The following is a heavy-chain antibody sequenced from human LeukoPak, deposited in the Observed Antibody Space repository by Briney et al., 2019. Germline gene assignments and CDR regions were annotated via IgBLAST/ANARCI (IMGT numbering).Heavy chain of an antibody. J-gene: IGHJ3*02. V-gene: IGHV3-23*01. CDR2: ISGSGGST. CDR1: GFTFSSYA. Sequence: GGSLRLSCAASGFTFSSYAMSWVRQAPGKGLEWVSAISGSGGSTYYADSVKGRFTISRDNAKSSLYLQMNSLRAEDTAVYYCARASITMVRGVINDAFDIWGQGTMVTVSS. D-gene: IGHD3-10*01. CDR3: ARASITMVRGVINDAFDI.